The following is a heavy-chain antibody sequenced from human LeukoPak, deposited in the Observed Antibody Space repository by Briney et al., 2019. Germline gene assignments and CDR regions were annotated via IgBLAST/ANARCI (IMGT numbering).Heavy chain of an antibody. V-gene: IGHV1-2*02. J-gene: IGHJ4*02. D-gene: IGHD3-22*01. CDR1: GYTFTGYY. CDR3: ARSYYDSSGYYYELSDY. Sequence: ASVKVSCKASGYTFTGYYMHCVRHAPGQGLEWMGWINPNSGGTNYAQKFQGRVTMTRNTSISTAYMELSRLRSDDTAVYYCARSYYDSSGYYYELSDYWGQGTLVTVSS. CDR2: INPNSGGT.